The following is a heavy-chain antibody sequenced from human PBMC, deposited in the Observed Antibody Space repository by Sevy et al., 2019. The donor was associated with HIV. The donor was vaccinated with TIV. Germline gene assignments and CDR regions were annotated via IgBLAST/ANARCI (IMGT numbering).Heavy chain of an antibody. CDR3: TTDSRLWLRFDY. D-gene: IGHD5-12*01. Sequence: GGSLRLSCAASGFTFSNAWLSWVRQAPGKGLEWVGGIEGKGDGGTKDYAEPVKGRFTISRDDLQNMLYLQMDSLKTEDTAVYYCTTDSRLWLRFDYWGQGTLVTVSS. CDR1: GFTFSNAW. J-gene: IGHJ4*02. CDR2: IEGKGDGGTK. V-gene: IGHV3-15*04.